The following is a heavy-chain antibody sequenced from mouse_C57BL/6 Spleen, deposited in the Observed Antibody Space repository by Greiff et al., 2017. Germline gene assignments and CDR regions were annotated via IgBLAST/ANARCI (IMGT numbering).Heavy chain of an antibody. Sequence: EVKLMESGGGLVKPGGSLKLSCAASGFTFSSYTMSWVRQTPEKRLEWVATISGGGGNTYYPDSVKGRFPISRDNAKNTLYLQMSSLRSEDTALYYCASGVNWVDYWGQGTTLTVSS. CDR2: ISGGGGNT. V-gene: IGHV5-9*01. J-gene: IGHJ2*01. CDR3: ASGVNWVDY. D-gene: IGHD4-1*01. CDR1: GFTFSSYT.